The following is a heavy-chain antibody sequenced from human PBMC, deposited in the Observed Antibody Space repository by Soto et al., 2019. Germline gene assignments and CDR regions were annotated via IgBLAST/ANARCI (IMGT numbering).Heavy chain of an antibody. D-gene: IGHD3-10*01. CDR3: ARSPGYYFAY. CDR1: GGSISSYY. Sequence: QVQLQESGPGLVKPSETLSLTCTVSGGSISSYYWSWIRQPPGKGLEWIGYIYYTGSTNYNPSLQSRVTISVDTSKNQFSLKLSSVTAADTAVYYCARSPGYYFAYWGQGTLVTVSS. CDR2: IYYTGST. V-gene: IGHV4-59*08. J-gene: IGHJ4*02.